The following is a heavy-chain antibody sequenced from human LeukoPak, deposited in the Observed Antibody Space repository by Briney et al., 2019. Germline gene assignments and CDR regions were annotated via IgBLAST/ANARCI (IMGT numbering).Heavy chain of an antibody. CDR3: AKGGRYTSDTGGDAFDI. CDR1: GFTFSSYA. V-gene: IGHV3-64D*06. J-gene: IGHJ3*02. CDR2: ISSNGAYT. Sequence: GGSLRLSCSASGFTFSSYAMHWVRQAPGKGLEYVSTISSNGAYTYYADSVRGRFTISRDNSKNTVYLQMTSLRAEDTAVYCCAKGGRYTSDTGGDAFDIWGQGTMVTVSS. D-gene: IGHD1-1*01.